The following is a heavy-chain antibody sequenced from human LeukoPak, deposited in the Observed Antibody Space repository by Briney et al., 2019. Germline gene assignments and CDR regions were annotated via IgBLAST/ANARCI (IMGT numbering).Heavy chain of an antibody. Sequence: GRSLRLSCAASGFTFDDYAMHWVRQAPGKGLEWVSGINWNSDTIGYADSVKGRFTISRDNAKNSLYLQMNSLRAEDTALYYCAKERYGDYGLYYFDYWGQGTLVTVSS. CDR1: GFTFDDYA. J-gene: IGHJ4*02. D-gene: IGHD4-17*01. CDR2: INWNSDTI. CDR3: AKERYGDYGLYYFDY. V-gene: IGHV3-9*01.